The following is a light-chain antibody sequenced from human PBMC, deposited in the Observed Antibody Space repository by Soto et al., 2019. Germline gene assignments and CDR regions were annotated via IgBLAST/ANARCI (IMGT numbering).Light chain of an antibody. CDR3: CSYAGSNTLV. CDR2: DVS. Sequence: QSVLTQPRSVSGSPGQSVTISCTGTSSDVGGYNYVTWYQHHAGKAPKLRIYDVSKRPSGVPDRFSGSRSGNTASLTISGLQVEDEAEYFCCSYAGSNTLVCGGGTKLPVL. CDR1: SSDVGGYNY. J-gene: IGLJ3*02. V-gene: IGLV2-11*01.